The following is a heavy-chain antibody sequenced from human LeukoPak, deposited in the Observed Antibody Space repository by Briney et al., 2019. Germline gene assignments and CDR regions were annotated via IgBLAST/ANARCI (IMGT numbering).Heavy chain of an antibody. V-gene: IGHV1-69*02. CDR3: AIQSIVGATAAFDY. J-gene: IGHJ4*02. D-gene: IGHD1-26*01. CDR2: IIPILGIA. Sequence: SVKVSCKASGGTFSSYTISWVRQAPGQGLEWMGRIIPILGIANYAQKFQGRVTITADKSTSTAYMELSSLRSEDTAVYYCAIQSIVGATAAFDYWGQGTMVTVSS. CDR1: GGTFSSYT.